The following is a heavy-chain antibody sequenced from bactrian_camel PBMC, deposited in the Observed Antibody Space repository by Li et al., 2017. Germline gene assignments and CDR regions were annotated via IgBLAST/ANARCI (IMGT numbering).Heavy chain of an antibody. CDR3: ARGGRLTSVSDLSAGITW. Sequence: HVQLVESGGGSVQPGGSLRLSCAASGNLYNLNCLGWFRQAPGKGLEWVATILASGSGAHYPDSVEGRFTISRDNAKNTLYLQMNNLNTEDTAVYYCARGGRLTSVSDLSAGITWRGQGTQVTVS. D-gene: IGHD3*01. CDR1: GNLYNLNC. CDR2: ILASGSGA. V-gene: IGHV3S1*01. J-gene: IGHJ4*01.